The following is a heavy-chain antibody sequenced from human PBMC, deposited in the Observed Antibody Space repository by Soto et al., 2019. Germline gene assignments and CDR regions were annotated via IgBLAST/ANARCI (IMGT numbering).Heavy chain of an antibody. CDR3: AKDPVPAARNYYGMDV. J-gene: IGHJ6*02. V-gene: IGHV3-30*18. CDR2: ISYDGSNK. Sequence: QVQLVESGGGVVQPGRSLRLSCAASGFTFSSYGMHWVRQAPGKGLEWVAVISYDGSNKYYADSVKGRFTISRDNSKNTLYLQMNSLRAEDTAVYYCAKDPVPAARNYYGMDVWGQGTTVTVSS. D-gene: IGHD2-2*01. CDR1: GFTFSSYG.